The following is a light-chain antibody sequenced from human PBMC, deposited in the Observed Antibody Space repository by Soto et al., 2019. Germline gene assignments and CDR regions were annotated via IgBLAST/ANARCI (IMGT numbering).Light chain of an antibody. V-gene: IGKV1-39*01. Sequence: DIQMTQSPSSLSASVGDRFSITCRASQSISTHLSWYQQKPGKAPKLLIYAASGLQSWVPSRFTGSGSGTDFTLTISSLQPEDFATYYCQQSYTSWWTFGQGTKVDIK. CDR1: QSISTH. CDR3: QQSYTSWWT. J-gene: IGKJ1*01. CDR2: AAS.